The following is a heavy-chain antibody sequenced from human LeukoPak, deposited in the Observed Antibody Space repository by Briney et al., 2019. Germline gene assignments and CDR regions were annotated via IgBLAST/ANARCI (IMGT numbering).Heavy chain of an antibody. V-gene: IGHV1-24*01. CDR3: ATVLVSFRSDYFDY. CDR1: GYTLTELS. Sequence: ASVKVSCKVSGYTLTELSMHWVRQAPGKGLEWMGGFDPKDGETIYAQKFQGRVTMTEDTSTDTAYMELSSLRSEDTAVYHCATVLVSFRSDYFDYWGQGTQVTVSS. CDR2: FDPKDGET. J-gene: IGHJ4*02.